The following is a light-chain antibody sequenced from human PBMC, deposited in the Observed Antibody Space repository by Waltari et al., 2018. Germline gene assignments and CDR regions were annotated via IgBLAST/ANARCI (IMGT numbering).Light chain of an antibody. CDR1: QGISTY. CDR2: AAS. J-gene: IGKJ4*01. CDR3: QQLNSYPLT. V-gene: IGKV1-9*01. Sequence: DIQLTQSPSFLSASVGERVTITCRASQGISTYLAWYQQKPGKAPEVLIFAASSLQGGVPARFSGRGSGTEFTLTISSLQPEDFATYYCQQLNSYPLTFGGGTKVEIK.